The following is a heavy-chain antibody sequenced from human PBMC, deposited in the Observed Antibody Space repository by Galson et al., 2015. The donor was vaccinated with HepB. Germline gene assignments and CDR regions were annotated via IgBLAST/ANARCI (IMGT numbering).Heavy chain of an antibody. Sequence: SLRLSCAGSGFTFSSFTMIWVRQAPGKGLEWVSCIGGSESFYIYYADSVKGRFTISRDNSKNSLYLQMNSLRADDTAVYYCARSVPGYDHWGQGTLVTVSS. J-gene: IGHJ4*02. D-gene: IGHD6-19*01. CDR2: IGGSESFYI. V-gene: IGHV3-21*01. CDR1: GFTFSSFT. CDR3: ARSVPGYDH.